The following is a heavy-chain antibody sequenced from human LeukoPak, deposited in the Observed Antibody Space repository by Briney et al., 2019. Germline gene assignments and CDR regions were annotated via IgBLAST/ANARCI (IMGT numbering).Heavy chain of an antibody. CDR1: GFTFSSYA. V-gene: IGHV3-30-3*01. J-gene: IGHJ4*02. D-gene: IGHD6-19*01. CDR3: ARRGSSGCFDY. CDR2: ISYDGSNK. Sequence: GGSLRLSCAASGFTFSSYAMSWVRQAPGKGLEWVAVISYDGSNKYYADSVKGRFTISRDNSKNTLYLQMNSLRAEGTAVYYCARRGSSGCFDYWGQGTLVTVSS.